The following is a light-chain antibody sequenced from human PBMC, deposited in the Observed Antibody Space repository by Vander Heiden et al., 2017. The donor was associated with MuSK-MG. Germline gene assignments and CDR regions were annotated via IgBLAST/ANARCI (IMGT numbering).Light chain of an antibody. J-gene: IGLJ2*01. CDR1: SSNIGSNT. CDR2: VIY. V-gene: IGLV1-44*01. CDR3: YSWDDNLNGPHVV. Sequence: QSVLTQPPSASGTPGQRVTIPCSGGSSNIGSNTVNWYQQLPRTAPKPLMFVIYQRPSGVPDRSSGSTSGTSASPAISAIQSEDEADDCGYSWDDNLNGPHVVFGGGTKLTVL.